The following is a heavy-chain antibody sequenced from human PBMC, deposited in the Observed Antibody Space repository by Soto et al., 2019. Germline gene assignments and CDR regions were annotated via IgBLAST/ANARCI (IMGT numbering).Heavy chain of an antibody. J-gene: IGHJ6*03. D-gene: IGHD6-6*01. CDR1: GYTLTSYG. V-gene: IGHV1-18*01. CDR2: ISAYNGET. CDR3: ATSIAARPRYYYYMDV. Sequence: ASVKVSCKASGYTLTSYGISWVRQAPGQGLEWMGWISAYNGETIYAQKFQGRVTMTEDTSTDTAYMELSSLRSEDTAVYYCATSIAARPRYYYYMDVWGKGTTVTVSS.